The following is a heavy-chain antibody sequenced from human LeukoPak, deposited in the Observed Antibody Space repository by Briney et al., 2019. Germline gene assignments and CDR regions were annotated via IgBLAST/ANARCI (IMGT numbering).Heavy chain of an antibody. CDR3: AKVDDYKIL. Sequence: GGSLRLSCAASGFTFSSYGMHWVRQAPGKGLEWVAFIRYGGNNKYYADSVKGRFTISRDNSKNTLYLQMNSLRAEDTAVYYCAKVDDYKILWGQGTLVTVSS. J-gene: IGHJ4*02. D-gene: IGHD5-24*01. CDR2: IRYGGNNK. V-gene: IGHV3-30*02. CDR1: GFTFSSYG.